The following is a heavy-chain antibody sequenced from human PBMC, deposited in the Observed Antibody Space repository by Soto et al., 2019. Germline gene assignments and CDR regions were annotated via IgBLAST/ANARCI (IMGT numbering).Heavy chain of an antibody. CDR1: KFSFSGYW. CDR3: AKVASGSYDWFDP. Sequence: EVQLVESGGGLVQPGGSLRLSCAASKFSFSGYWMHWVRQAPGKGLMWVSRVNPDGSTTTYADSVKGRFTISRDNAKSTVFLQMNSLRAGDPAVYYCAKVASGSYDWFDPWGQGTLVTVSS. V-gene: IGHV3-74*01. D-gene: IGHD1-26*01. J-gene: IGHJ5*02. CDR2: VNPDGSTT.